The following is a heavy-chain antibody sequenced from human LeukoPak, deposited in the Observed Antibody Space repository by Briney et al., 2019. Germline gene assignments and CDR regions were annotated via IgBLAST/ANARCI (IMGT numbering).Heavy chain of an antibody. J-gene: IGHJ4*02. Sequence: GASVKVSCKASGYTFTRYYIHWVRQAPGQGLEWMGIINPSGGSTSYAQKFQGRVTMTRDTSTSTVYMELRSLRAEDTAVYYCARGRGYSYGWIGEKLLDYWGQGTLVTVSS. CDR1: GYTFTRYY. V-gene: IGHV1-46*01. CDR2: INPSGGST. D-gene: IGHD5-18*01. CDR3: ARGRGYSYGWIGEKLLDY.